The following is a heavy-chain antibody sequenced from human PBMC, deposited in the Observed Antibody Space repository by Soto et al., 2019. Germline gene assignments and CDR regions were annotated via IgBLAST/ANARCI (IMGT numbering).Heavy chain of an antibody. J-gene: IGHJ3*02. CDR2: ISSSSSYI. CDR1: GFTFSSYS. CDR3: ARDDLSRLGSGSLNDAFDI. D-gene: IGHD3-10*01. V-gene: IGHV3-21*01. Sequence: GGSLRLSCAASGFTFSSYSMNWVRQAPGKGLEWVSSISSSSSYIYYADSVKGRFTISRDNAKNSLYLQMNSLRAADTTVYYCARDDLSRLGSGSLNDAFDIWGQGTMVTVSS.